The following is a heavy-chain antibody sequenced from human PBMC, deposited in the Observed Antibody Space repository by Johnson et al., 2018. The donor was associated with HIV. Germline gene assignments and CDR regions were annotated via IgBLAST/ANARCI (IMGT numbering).Heavy chain of an antibody. Sequence: QMLLVESGGGVVHPGRSLRLSCAASGFTFSSYAMHWVRQAPGKGLEWVAVISYDGSNEYYADSVKGRFTISGDNSKNTLYLQMNSLRAEDTAVYYCALLRGAAGDDAFDIWGQGTMVTVSS. V-gene: IGHV3-30-3*01. CDR3: ALLRGAAGDDAFDI. CDR2: ISYDGSNE. J-gene: IGHJ3*02. D-gene: IGHD6-13*01. CDR1: GFTFSSYA.